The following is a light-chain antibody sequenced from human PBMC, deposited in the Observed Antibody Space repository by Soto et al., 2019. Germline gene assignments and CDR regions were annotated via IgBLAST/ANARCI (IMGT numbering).Light chain of an antibody. CDR2: DAS. V-gene: IGKV3-20*01. Sequence: IVLTQSPGSLSLSPGERATLSCRASQSVTYNFLAWYQHKPGQPHRLLIYDASTRATAVPDRFSGSGSGTDFPLTLSRLEPEDFAVCYCQQYDTSPYAFGQGTQLEVK. CDR1: QSVTYNF. CDR3: QQYDTSPYA. J-gene: IGKJ2*01.